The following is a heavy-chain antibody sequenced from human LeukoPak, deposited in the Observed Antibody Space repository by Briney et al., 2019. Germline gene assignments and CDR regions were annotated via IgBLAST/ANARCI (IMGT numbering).Heavy chain of an antibody. D-gene: IGHD1/OR15-1a*01. Sequence: GSLRLSCAASGFTVSSTYMSWVRQSPGKGLEWIGEIIHKGVTKYNSSLKSRVTLSLDTSKNQFSLKMTSVTPADTAVYYCARVSGLNNFDFWGQGTLVTVSS. CDR1: GFTVSSTY. CDR2: IIHKGVT. J-gene: IGHJ4*02. CDR3: ARVSGLNNFDF. V-gene: IGHV4-34*12.